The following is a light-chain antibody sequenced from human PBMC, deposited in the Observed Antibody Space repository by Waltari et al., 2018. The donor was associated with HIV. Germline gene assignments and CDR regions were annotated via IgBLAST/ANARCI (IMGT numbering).Light chain of an antibody. CDR3: LQDGSFPLT. CDR1: QGIGND. V-gene: IGKV1-6*01. J-gene: IGKJ3*01. Sequence: ANQMTQSPSSLSASVGDRVTITCRASQGIGNDLGWYQQKSGRAPKVLIYAASNLQSGVPSRFSGSRSGTDFTLTISSLQPEDSATYYCLQDGSFPLTFGPGTKVDV. CDR2: AAS.